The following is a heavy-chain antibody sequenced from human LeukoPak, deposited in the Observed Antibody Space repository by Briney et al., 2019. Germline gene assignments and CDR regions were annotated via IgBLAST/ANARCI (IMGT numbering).Heavy chain of an antibody. Sequence: GGSLRLSCAASGFTFSDYYMSWIRQAPGRGLEWVSYISSSGSTIYYADSVKGRFTISRDNAKNSLYLQMNSLRAKDTAVYYCARDREGGYYGSGSIDYWGQGTLVTVSS. CDR1: GFTFSDYY. D-gene: IGHD3-10*01. CDR3: ARDREGGYYGSGSIDY. CDR2: ISSSGSTI. J-gene: IGHJ4*02. V-gene: IGHV3-11*01.